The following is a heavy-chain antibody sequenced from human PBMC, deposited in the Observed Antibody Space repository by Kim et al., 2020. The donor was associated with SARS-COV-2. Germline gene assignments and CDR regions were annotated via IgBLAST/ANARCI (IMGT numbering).Heavy chain of an antibody. V-gene: IGHV3-7*01. Sequence: GGSLRLSCATSGLPFSIQWMSWVRQAPGKGLEWVANINDDGSGRYYLDSVEGRFTVSRDNDKHSVYLHMNTLRAEDTAMYYCASLHYYGINFWGPGTTV. D-gene: IGHD4-4*01. CDR3: ASLHYYGINF. J-gene: IGHJ6*02. CDR1: GLPFSIQW. CDR2: INDDGSGR.